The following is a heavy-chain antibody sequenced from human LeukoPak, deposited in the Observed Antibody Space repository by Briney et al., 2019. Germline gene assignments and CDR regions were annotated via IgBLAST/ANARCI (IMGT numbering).Heavy chain of an antibody. CDR3: ATSRGYCSSTSCRDDYYFDY. Sequence: ASVKVSCKASGYTFTGYYMHWVRQAPGQGLEWMGWINPNSGGTNYAQKFQGRVTMTRATSISTAYMELSRLRSDDTAVYYCATSRGYCSSTSCRDDYYFDYWGQGPLVTVSS. J-gene: IGHJ4*02. CDR2: INPNSGGT. V-gene: IGHV1-2*02. CDR1: GYTFTGYY. D-gene: IGHD2-2*01.